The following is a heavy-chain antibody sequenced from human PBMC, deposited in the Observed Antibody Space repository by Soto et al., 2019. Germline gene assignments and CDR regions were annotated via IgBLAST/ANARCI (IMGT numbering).Heavy chain of an antibody. CDR3: ARKPRGYSSPFDP. Sequence: ASVKVSCKASGGTFSSYAISWVRQAPGQGLEWMGGIIPIFGTANYAQKFQGRVTITADKSTSTAYMELSSLRSEDTAVYYCARKPRGYSSPFDPWGQGTLVTVSS. CDR1: GGTFSSYA. V-gene: IGHV1-69*06. J-gene: IGHJ5*02. D-gene: IGHD5-18*01. CDR2: IIPIFGTA.